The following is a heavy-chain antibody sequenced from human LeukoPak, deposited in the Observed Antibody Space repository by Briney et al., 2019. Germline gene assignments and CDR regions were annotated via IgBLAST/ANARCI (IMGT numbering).Heavy chain of an antibody. CDR1: GFTFSSYW. CDR2: INSDGSST. Sequence: PGGSLRLSCAASGFTFSSYWMHWVRQAPGKGLVWVSRINSDGSSTSYADSVKGRFTISSDNAKNTLYLQMNSLRAEDTAVYYCARVGRELTIDYWGQGTLVTVSS. D-gene: IGHD1-26*01. J-gene: IGHJ4*02. V-gene: IGHV3-74*01. CDR3: ARVGRELTIDY.